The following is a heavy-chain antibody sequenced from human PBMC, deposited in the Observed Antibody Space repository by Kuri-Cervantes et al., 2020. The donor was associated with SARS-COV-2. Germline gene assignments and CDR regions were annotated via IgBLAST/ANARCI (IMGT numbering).Heavy chain of an antibody. CDR2: ISYDGSNK. CDR1: GFTFSPYG. CDR3: ARDLHCSSTSCYSPWFDP. J-gene: IGHJ5*02. V-gene: IGHV3-30*03. Sequence: GGSLRLSCAASGFTFSPYGMQWVRQAPGKGLEWVAVISYDGSNKYYADSVKGRFTISRDNSKNTLYLQMNSLRAEDTAVYYCARDLHCSSTSCYSPWFDPWGQGTLVTVSS. D-gene: IGHD2-2*01.